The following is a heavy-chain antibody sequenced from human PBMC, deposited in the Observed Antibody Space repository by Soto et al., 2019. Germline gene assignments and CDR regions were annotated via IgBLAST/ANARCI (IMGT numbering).Heavy chain of an antibody. V-gene: IGHV4-39*01. CDR1: GASISSTSY. CDR3: ARQTGLVRGVIDS. D-gene: IGHD3-10*01. J-gene: IGHJ4*02. Sequence: QLQLQESGPGLVKPSGTLSLTCTVSGASISSTSYWGWIRQPPGKGLEWIGAMYHRGNTYYSPSLKSRVNASVDTSTNQISLRLTSVTAADTAVYYCARQTGLVRGVIDSWGQGTLVTVSS. CDR2: MYHRGNT.